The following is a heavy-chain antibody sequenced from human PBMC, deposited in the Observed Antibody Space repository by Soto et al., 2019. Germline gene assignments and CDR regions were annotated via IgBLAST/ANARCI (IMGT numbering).Heavy chain of an antibody. J-gene: IGHJ5*02. CDR3: AGELRIAMVRGTNWFDP. V-gene: IGHV4-31*03. CDR2: IYYSGST. Sequence: QVQLQESGPGLVKPSQTLSLTCTVSGGSISSGGYYWSWIRQHPGKGLEWIGYIYYSGSTYYNPSLKSRVTISVDTSKNQFSLKLSSGTAAGTSVYYCAGELRIAMVRGTNWFDPWGQGTLVTVSS. D-gene: IGHD3-10*01. CDR1: GGSISSGGYY.